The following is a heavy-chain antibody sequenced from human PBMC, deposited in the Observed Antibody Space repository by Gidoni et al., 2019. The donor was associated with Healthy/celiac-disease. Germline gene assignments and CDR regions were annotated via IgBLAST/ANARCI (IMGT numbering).Heavy chain of an antibody. V-gene: IGHV3-21*01. D-gene: IGHD2-2*01. J-gene: IGHJ6*01. CDR2: ISSSRSYR. CDR1: GFTFVSYS. CDR3: AREVRPAAMGLGCYCYGMDV. Sequence: EVQLVESGGGLVQPGGSLRLSCPASGFTFVSYSLIWVRQVPGKGLEWGSSISSSRSYRYYAGSVKGRLTISRDNAKNSLYLQMNSLRAEDTAVYYCAREVRPAAMGLGCYCYGMDVWGQGTTVTVSS.